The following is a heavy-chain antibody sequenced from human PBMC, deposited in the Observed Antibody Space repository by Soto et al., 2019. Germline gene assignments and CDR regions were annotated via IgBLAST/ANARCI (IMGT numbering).Heavy chain of an antibody. CDR2: ISGSGGST. J-gene: IGHJ4*02. Sequence: GGSLRLSCAASGFTFSSYAMSWVRQAPGKGLEWVSAISGSGGSTYYADSVKGRFTISRDNSKNTLYLQMNSLRAEDTAVYYCAKEYGGGWGIVVVPAAVDYWGQGTLVTVSS. CDR1: GFTFSSYA. CDR3: AKEYGGGWGIVVVPAAVDY. D-gene: IGHD2-2*01. V-gene: IGHV3-23*01.